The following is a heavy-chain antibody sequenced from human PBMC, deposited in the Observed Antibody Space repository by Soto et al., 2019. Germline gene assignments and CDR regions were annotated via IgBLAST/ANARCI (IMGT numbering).Heavy chain of an antibody. CDR1: GFNLSDHY. D-gene: IGHD1-26*01. J-gene: IGHJ3*01. CDR2: SRDKAQGYST. Sequence: GGSLRLSSAGSGFNLSDHYIDWVRQAPGKGLEWVGRSRDKAQGYSTAYAASVKGRFTTSRDESKNSVYLQMDSLRPEDTAVYFCVKGAAGAGFVFDFWGLGTVVTVSS. V-gene: IGHV3-72*01. CDR3: VKGAAGAGFVFDF.